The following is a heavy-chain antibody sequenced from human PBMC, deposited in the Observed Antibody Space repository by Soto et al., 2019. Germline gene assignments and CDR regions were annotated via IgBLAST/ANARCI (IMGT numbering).Heavy chain of an antibody. J-gene: IGHJ6*02. D-gene: IGHD5-12*01. CDR2: IIPIFGTA. CDR1: GGTFSSYA. CDR3: ADGVDSGYDGYYGRDV. Sequence: QVQLVQSGAEVKKPGSSVKVSCKASGGTFSSYAISWVRQAPGQGLEWMGGIIPIFGTANYAQKFQGRVTITADECTSTAYMELSSLRSEDTAVYYCADGVDSGYDGYYGRDVWGQGTTVTVSS. V-gene: IGHV1-69*01.